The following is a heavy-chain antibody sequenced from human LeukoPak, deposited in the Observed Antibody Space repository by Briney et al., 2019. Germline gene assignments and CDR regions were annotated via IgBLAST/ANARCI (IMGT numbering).Heavy chain of an antibody. J-gene: IGHJ5*02. V-gene: IGHV1-8*01. CDR1: GYPFSNYD. D-gene: IGHD4-23*01. CDR2: TNPHSGKT. CDR3: ARSNYGGQGAGDNWFDP. Sequence: ASVKVSCKTSGYPFSNYDINWVRQATGQGLEWMGWTNPHSGKTGYAQKFQGRVTMTTDTSASTAYMELSSLRSEDTAVYYCARSNYGGQGAGDNWFDPWGQGTLVTVSS.